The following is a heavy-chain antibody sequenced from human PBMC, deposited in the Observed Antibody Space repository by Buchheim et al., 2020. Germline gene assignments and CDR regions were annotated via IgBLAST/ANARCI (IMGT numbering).Heavy chain of an antibody. Sequence: QVQLVQSGAEVKKPGASVKVSCKASGYTFTSYYMHWVRQAPGQGLEWMGIINPSGGSTSYAQKFQGRVTMTRDTSTSTVYMELSSLRSEDTAVYYRARDYYWGEVVYAHSAGFDYWGQGTL. V-gene: IGHV1-46*01. D-gene: IGHD2-8*02. CDR3: ARDYYWGEVVYAHSAGFDY. CDR2: INPSGGST. J-gene: IGHJ4*02. CDR1: GYTFTSYY.